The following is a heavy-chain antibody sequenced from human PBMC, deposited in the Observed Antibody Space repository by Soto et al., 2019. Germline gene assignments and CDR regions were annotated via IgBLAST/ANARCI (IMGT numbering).Heavy chain of an antibody. CDR2: IYYSGST. D-gene: IGHD3-16*01. Sequence: SETLSLTCTVSGGSISSYYWSWIRQPPGKGLEWIGYIYYSGSTNYNPSLKSRVTISVDTSKNQFSLKLSSVTAADTAVYYCARDGGSYSSIYSAFDIWGQGTMVTVSS. CDR3: ARDGGSYSSIYSAFDI. CDR1: GGSISSYY. J-gene: IGHJ3*02. V-gene: IGHV4-59*12.